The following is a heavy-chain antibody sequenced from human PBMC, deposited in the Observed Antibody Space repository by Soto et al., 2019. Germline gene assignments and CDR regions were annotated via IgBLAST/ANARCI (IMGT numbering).Heavy chain of an antibody. Sequence: QVQLMQSGAEVRRPGTSMRISCTTSGYNFNTYGIIWVRQAPGQGLEWMGWISGDNGYTKYAQNFEDRVTLSIAPSTSTAFVELRNLRSGDAALYFCARDRDYSHTDADIDYWGQGTLVTVSS. V-gene: IGHV1-18*01. J-gene: IGHJ4*02. CDR1: GYNFNTYG. CDR3: ARDRDYSHTDADIDY. CDR2: ISGDNGYT. D-gene: IGHD3-16*01.